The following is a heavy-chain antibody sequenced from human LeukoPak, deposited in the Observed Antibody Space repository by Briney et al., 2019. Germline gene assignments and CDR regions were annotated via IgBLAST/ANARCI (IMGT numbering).Heavy chain of an antibody. CDR1: GGSISSYY. D-gene: IGHD2-21*02. CDR2: IYYSGST. Sequence: SETLSLTCTVSGGSISSYYWSWIRQPPGKGLEWIGYIYYSGSTNYNPSLKSRVTISVDTSKNQFSLRLSSVTAADTAVYYCARGVAVVVTPDDAFDIWGQGTMVTVSS. V-gene: IGHV4-59*08. J-gene: IGHJ3*02. CDR3: ARGVAVVVTPDDAFDI.